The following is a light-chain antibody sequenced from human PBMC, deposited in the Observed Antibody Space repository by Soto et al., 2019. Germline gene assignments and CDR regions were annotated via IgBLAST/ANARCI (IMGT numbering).Light chain of an antibody. V-gene: IGLV2-14*01. CDR3: SSFTSSSTLL. CDR1: SSDVGGYDY. J-gene: IGLJ2*01. CDR2: EVS. Sequence: QSALTQAASVSGSPGQSITISCTGTSSDVGGYDYVSWYQQHPGKAPKLMIYEVSNRPSGVSYRFSGSESGNTASLTISGLQAEDEADYYCSSFTSSSTLLFGGGTKLTVL.